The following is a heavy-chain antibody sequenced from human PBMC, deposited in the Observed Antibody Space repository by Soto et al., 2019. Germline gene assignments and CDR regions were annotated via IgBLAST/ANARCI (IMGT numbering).Heavy chain of an antibody. D-gene: IGHD1-26*01. J-gene: IGHJ4*02. Sequence: QMQLVQSGAEVTKTGSSVTVSCQALGNTFSYRYLHWVRQAPGQALEWLGWIAPFSGDVHYAQKCQERVTLTGDRSINTAYMRMSSLRSEDTAIYCCASGGAGSGPFAWELPDHWGQGTLVTVSS. CDR1: GNTFSYRY. CDR3: ASGGAGSGPFAWELPDH. V-gene: IGHV1-45*02. CDR2: IAPFSGDV.